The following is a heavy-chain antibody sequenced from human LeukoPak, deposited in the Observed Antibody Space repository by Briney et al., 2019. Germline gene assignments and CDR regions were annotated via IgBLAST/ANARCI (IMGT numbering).Heavy chain of an antibody. J-gene: IGHJ6*03. D-gene: IGHD6-13*01. CDR3: ARDPRYSSSLTYMDV. CDR2: ISAYNGNT. CDR1: GYTFTSYG. Sequence: ASVKVSCKASGYTFTSYGISWVRQAPGQGLEWMGWISAYNGNTNYAQKLQGRVTMTTDTSTSTAYMELRSLRSDDTAVYYCARDPRYSSSLTYMDVWGKGTTVTVSS. V-gene: IGHV1-18*01.